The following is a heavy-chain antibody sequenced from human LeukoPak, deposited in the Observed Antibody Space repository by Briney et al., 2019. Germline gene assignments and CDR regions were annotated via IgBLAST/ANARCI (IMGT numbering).Heavy chain of an antibody. D-gene: IGHD3-22*01. CDR2: IYYSGST. CDR1: GGSISSYY. Sequence: SETLSLTCTASGGSISSYYWSWIRQPPGKGLEWIGYIYYSGSTNYNPSLKSRVTISVDTSKNQFSLKLSSVTAADTAVYYCARLYDSSGYSANWFDPWGQGTLVTVSS. J-gene: IGHJ5*02. V-gene: IGHV4-59*08. CDR3: ARLYDSSGYSANWFDP.